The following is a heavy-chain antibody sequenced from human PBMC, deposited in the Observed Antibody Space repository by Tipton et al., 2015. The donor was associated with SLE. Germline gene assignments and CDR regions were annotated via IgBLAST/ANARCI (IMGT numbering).Heavy chain of an antibody. CDR2: IYYSGSS. V-gene: IGHV4-31*03. D-gene: IGHD2-8*02. CDR3: ARESASTGHFDF. CDR1: GGSVSSGSYY. Sequence: TLSLTCTVSGGSVSSGSYYWAWIRQPPGKGPEWIGTIYYSGSSYYSPSLESRITLSVDTSENQFSLNLRSVTVADTAVYYCARESASTGHFDFWGQGTLVTVSS. J-gene: IGHJ4*02.